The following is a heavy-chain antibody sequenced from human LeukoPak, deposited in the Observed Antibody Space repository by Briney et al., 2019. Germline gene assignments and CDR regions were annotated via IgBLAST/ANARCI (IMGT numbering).Heavy chain of an antibody. CDR2: ISLAGQT. CDR1: GGSISGTNW. D-gene: IGHD2-15*01. J-gene: IGHJ4*02. Sequence: PSGTLSLTCGVSGGSISGTNWWSWVRQPPGQGLEWIGEISLAGQTNYNPSLNGRVTMSLDKSSNQLSLHLTSVTAADTAVYYCARGSQSLGYCSGGSCRAKIFDYWGQGTLATVSS. CDR3: ARGSQSLGYCSGGSCRAKIFDY. V-gene: IGHV4-4*02.